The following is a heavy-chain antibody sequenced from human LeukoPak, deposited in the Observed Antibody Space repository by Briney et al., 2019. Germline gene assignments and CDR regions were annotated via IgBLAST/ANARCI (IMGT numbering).Heavy chain of an antibody. J-gene: IGHJ4*02. D-gene: IGHD3-16*01. CDR1: GGSFIGYY. V-gene: IGHV4-34*01. CDR2: INHSGST. Sequence: PSETLSLTCADYGGSFIGYYWSWIRQPPVKALYWIGEINHSGSTNYNPSLKSRVTISVDTSKNQFSLKLSSVTAADTAVYYCARRGTSAYEFDYWGQGTLVTVSS. CDR3: ARRGTSAYEFDY.